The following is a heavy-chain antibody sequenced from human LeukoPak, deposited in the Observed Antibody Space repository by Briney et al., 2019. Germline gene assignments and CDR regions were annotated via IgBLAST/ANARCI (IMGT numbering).Heavy chain of an antibody. V-gene: IGHV3-66*01. Sequence: PGGSLRLSCAASGFTVSSSYMSWVRQAPGKGLEWVSVIYSGGSTYYADSVKGRFTISRDNSKNTMYLQMNSLRAEDTAVYYCARDKGTSYLSSFDYWGQGTLVTVSS. CDR3: ARDKGTSYLSSFDY. CDR2: IYSGGST. CDR1: GFTVSSSY. D-gene: IGHD6-6*01. J-gene: IGHJ4*02.